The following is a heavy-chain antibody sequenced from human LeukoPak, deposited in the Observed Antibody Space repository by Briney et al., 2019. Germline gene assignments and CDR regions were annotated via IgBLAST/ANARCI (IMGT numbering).Heavy chain of an antibody. CDR2: IIPILGIA. CDR3: ARDGGYYGSGSYYIAHDY. D-gene: IGHD3-10*01. J-gene: IGHJ4*02. CDR1: GGTFSSYA. Sequence: EASVKVSCKASGGTFSSYAISWVRQAPGQGLEWMGRIIPILGIANYAQKFQGRVTITADKSTSTAYMELSSLRSEDTAVYYCARDGGYYGSGSYYIAHDYWGQGTLVTVSS. V-gene: IGHV1-69*04.